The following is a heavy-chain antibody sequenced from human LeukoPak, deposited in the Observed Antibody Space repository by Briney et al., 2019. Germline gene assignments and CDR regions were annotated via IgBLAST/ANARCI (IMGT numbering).Heavy chain of an antibody. J-gene: IGHJ4*02. CDR2: IGGGSGST. D-gene: IGHD4-23*01. CDR3: ARTTVVTLIDY. CDR1: GFTFSSYA. V-gene: IGHV3-21*01. Sequence: PGGSLRLSCVASGFTFSSYAMSWVRQAPGKGLEWVSAIGGGSGSTYYADSVKGRFTVSRDNAKNSLYLLMNSLRAEDTAVYYCARTTVVTLIDYWGQGTLVTVSS.